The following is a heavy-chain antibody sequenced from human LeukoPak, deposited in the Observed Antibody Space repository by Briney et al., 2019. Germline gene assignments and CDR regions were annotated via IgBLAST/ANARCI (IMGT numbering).Heavy chain of an antibody. Sequence: SETLSLTCAVYGGSFSGYYWSWIRQPPGKGLEWIGEINHSGSNNYNPSLKSRVTISVDTSKNQFSLKLSSVTAADTAVYYCARGGRITIFGVVIPPRYYFDYWGQGTLVTVSS. CDR1: GGSFSGYY. J-gene: IGHJ4*02. V-gene: IGHV4-34*01. D-gene: IGHD3-3*01. CDR2: INHSGSN. CDR3: ARGGRITIFGVVIPPRYYFDY.